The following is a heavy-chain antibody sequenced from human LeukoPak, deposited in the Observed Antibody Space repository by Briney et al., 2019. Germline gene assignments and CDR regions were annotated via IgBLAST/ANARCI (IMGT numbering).Heavy chain of an antibody. CDR2: ISPSGTYI. CDR1: GFIFSDFT. CDR3: ARDREGSGRFGTDV. D-gene: IGHD3-16*01. J-gene: IGHJ6*02. V-gene: IGHV3-21*06. Sequence: KPGGSLRLSCAASGFIFSDFTMNWVRQAPGKGLEWVSSISPSGTYISYMDSLKGRFTISRDNAKSSLYLQMNNLRVEDTGLYYCARDREGSGRFGTDVWGQGTTVTVSS.